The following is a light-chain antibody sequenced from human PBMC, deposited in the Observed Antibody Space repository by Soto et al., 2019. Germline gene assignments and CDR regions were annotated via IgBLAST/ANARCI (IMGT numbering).Light chain of an antibody. CDR2: LAS. CDR1: QSLLHSNGYNY. Sequence: DIVMTQSPLSLPVTPGEPASISCRSSQSLLHSNGYNYLDWYLQKPGQSPQLLIYLASIRASGGPDRFSGSAAGTDFTLKSSRVEAEDGGVYYCMQALQSPPTFGQGTRLEIE. J-gene: IGKJ5*01. V-gene: IGKV2-28*01. CDR3: MQALQSPPT.